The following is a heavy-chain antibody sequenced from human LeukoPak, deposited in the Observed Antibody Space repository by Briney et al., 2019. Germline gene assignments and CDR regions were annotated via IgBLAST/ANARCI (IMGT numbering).Heavy chain of an antibody. CDR1: GFTFSSYS. V-gene: IGHV3-21*01. CDR3: AREGRQKTYGSGSYFDY. J-gene: IGHJ4*02. D-gene: IGHD3-10*01. CDR2: ISSSSSYI. Sequence: GGALRLSCAASGFTFSSYSMNWGRQAPGKGVGWGSSISSSSSYIYYATSVKGRFTISRDNAKNSLYLQMNSLRAEDTAVYYCAREGRQKTYGSGSYFDYWGQGTLVTVSS.